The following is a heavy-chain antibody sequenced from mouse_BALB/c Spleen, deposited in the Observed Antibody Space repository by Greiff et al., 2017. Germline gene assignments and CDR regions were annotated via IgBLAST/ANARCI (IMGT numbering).Heavy chain of an antibody. D-gene: IGHD1-1*01. V-gene: IGHV5-6-5*01. J-gene: IGHJ4*01. Sequence: VESGGGLVKPGGSLKLSCAASGFTFSSYAMSWVRQTPEKRLEWVASISSGGSTYYPDSVKGRFTISRDNARNILYLQMSSLRSEDTAMYYCARGDYYGSSYYAMDYWGQGTSVTVSS. CDR2: ISSGGST. CDR1: GFTFSSYA. CDR3: ARGDYYGSSYYAMDY.